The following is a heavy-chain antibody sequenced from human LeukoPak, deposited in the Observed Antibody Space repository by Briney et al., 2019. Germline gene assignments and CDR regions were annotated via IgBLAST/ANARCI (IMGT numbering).Heavy chain of an antibody. D-gene: IGHD2-15*01. CDR3: ARDTEDIVVVVAAQGGSWFDP. CDR2: INPNSGGT. J-gene: IGHJ5*02. Sequence: GASVKVSCKASGYTFNGYYKHWVRQAPGQGLEWMGWINPNSGGTNYAQKLQGRVTMTTDTSTSTAYMELRSLRSDDTAVYYCARDTEDIVVVVAAQGGSWFDPWGQGTLVTVSS. V-gene: IGHV1-2*02. CDR1: GYTFNGYY.